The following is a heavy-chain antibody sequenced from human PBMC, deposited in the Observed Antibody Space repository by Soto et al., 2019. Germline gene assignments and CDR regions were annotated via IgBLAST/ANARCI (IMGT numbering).Heavy chain of an antibody. J-gene: IGHJ3*01. CDR3: VRDRGYPDSFDV. D-gene: IGHD3-10*01. CDR1: GYTFSPFW. Sequence: EVQLVESGGGLVQPGESLRLSCAASGYTFSPFWMHWARQAPGKGLVWVSHINSDGSTIVYADSVKGRFTISRDNAKNTLYLQMNSLKAEDTAVYYCVRDRGYPDSFDVWGRGTMVTVSS. V-gene: IGHV3-74*01. CDR2: INSDGSTI.